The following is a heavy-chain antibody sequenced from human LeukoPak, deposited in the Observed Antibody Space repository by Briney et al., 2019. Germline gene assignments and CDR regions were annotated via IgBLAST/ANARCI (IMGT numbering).Heavy chain of an antibody. CDR2: IYHSGST. V-gene: IGHV4-4*02. CDR3: ARREGELRYFDWLTPRD. CDR1: GGSISSSNW. J-gene: IGHJ4*02. Sequence: SETLSLTCTVSGGSISSSNWWSWVRQPPGKGLEWIGEIYHSGSTNYNPSLKSRVIISVDKSKNQFSLNLTSVTAADTAVYYCARREGELRYFDWLTPRDWGQGTLVTVSS. D-gene: IGHD3-9*01.